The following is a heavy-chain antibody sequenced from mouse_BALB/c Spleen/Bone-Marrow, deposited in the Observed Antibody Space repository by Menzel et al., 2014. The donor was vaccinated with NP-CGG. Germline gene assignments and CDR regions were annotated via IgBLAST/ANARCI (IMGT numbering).Heavy chain of an antibody. CDR2: IDPSDSET. CDR1: GYSFTSYW. Sequence: QVQLQQSGPQLVRPGASVKISSKASGYSFTSYWMHWVRQMPGQGVEWIGMIDPSDSETRINQKFKDKATLPVDKSSSTAYMQLRSPTFEDSAVYYCARGAVAMDYWGQGTSVTVSS. CDR3: ARGAVAMDY. J-gene: IGHJ4*01. V-gene: IGHV1S126*01.